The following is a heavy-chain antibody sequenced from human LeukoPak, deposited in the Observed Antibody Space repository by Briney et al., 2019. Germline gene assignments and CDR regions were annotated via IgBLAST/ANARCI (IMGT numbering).Heavy chain of an antibody. CDR2: IIPIFGTA. CDR3: ASPTLVQLEALSY. D-gene: IGHD1-1*01. CDR1: GGTFSSYA. J-gene: IGHJ4*02. Sequence: ASVKVSCKASGGTFSSYAISWVRQAPGQGLAWMGGIIPIFGTANYAQKFQGRVTITADESTSTAYMELSSLRSEDTAVYYCASPTLVQLEALSYWGQGTLVTVSS. V-gene: IGHV1-69*13.